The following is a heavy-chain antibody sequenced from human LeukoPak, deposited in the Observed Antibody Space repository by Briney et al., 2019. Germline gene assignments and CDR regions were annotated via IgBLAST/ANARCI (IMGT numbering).Heavy chain of an antibody. J-gene: IGHJ5*02. V-gene: IGHV3-30*02. CDR2: IRYDETNK. Sequence: QAGGSLRLSCAASGFTFRTYDMHWVRQAPGKGLEWVAFIRYDETNKYYADSVKGRFTISRDNSKNTLYLQMNSLRPEDTAVYYCARGLPSSTRTYNWFDPWGPGTLVTVSS. CDR3: ARGLPSSTRTYNWFDP. D-gene: IGHD2-2*01. CDR1: GFTFRTYD.